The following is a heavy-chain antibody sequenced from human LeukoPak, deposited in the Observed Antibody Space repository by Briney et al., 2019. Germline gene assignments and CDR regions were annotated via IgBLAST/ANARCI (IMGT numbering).Heavy chain of an antibody. Sequence: GRSLRLSCAASGFTFSSYGMHWVRQAPGKGLEWVAVIWYDGSNKYYADSVKGRFTISRDNSKNTLYLQMNSLRAEDTAVYYRARSNSGSHYGLLDYWGQGTLVTVSS. CDR1: GFTFSSYG. CDR3: ARSNSGSHYGLLDY. CDR2: IWYDGSNK. J-gene: IGHJ4*02. V-gene: IGHV3-33*01. D-gene: IGHD1-26*01.